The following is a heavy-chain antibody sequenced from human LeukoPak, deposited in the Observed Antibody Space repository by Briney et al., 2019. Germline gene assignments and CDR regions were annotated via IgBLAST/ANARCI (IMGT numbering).Heavy chain of an antibody. CDR3: AKGPLKIWFGVVRGYYMDV. V-gene: IGHV3-23*01. CDR1: GFTFSSYG. CDR2: ISGSGGST. J-gene: IGHJ6*03. Sequence: PGGSLRLSCAASGFTFSSYGMNWVRQAPGKGLEWVSTISGSGGSTYYADSVKGRFTISRDNSKNTLYLQMNSLRVEDTAVYYCAKGPLKIWFGVVRGYYMDVWGKGTTVTISS. D-gene: IGHD3-10*01.